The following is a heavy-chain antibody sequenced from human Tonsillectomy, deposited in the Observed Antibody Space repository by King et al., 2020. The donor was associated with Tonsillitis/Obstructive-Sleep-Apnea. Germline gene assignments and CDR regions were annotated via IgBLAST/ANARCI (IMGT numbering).Heavy chain of an antibody. V-gene: IGHV4-39*01. CDR2: IYYSGST. CDR1: GGSISSSSYY. D-gene: IGHD1-7*01. J-gene: IGHJ4*02. CDR3: ARGGTGTNFDY. Sequence: QLQESGPGLVKPSETLSLTCTVSGGSISSSSYYWGWIRQPPGKGLEWIGSIYYSGSTYYNPSLKSRVTISVDTSKNQFSLKLSSVTAADTAVYYCARGGTGTNFDYWGPGTLVTVAS.